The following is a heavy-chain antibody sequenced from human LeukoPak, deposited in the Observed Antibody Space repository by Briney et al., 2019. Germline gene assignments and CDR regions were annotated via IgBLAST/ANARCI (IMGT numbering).Heavy chain of an antibody. CDR1: GGTFSSYA. CDR2: IIPIFDTA. J-gene: IGHJ4*02. V-gene: IGHV1-69*13. Sequence: SVKVSCKASGGTFSSYAISWVRQAPGQGLEWMGGIIPIFDTANYAQKFQGRVTITADESTSTAYMELSSLRSEDTAVYYCARLANQLLYGHFDYWGQGTLVTVSS. D-gene: IGHD2-2*01. CDR3: ARLANQLLYGHFDY.